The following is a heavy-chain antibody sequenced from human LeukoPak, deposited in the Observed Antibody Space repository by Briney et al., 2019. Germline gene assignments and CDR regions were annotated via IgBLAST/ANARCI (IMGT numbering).Heavy chain of an antibody. Sequence: GGSLRLSCAASGFTFSSYGMHWVRQAPGKGLEWVAVISYDGSNKYYADSVKGRFTISRDNSKNTLYLQMNSLRAEDTAVYYCAKGYSSGWSAYYYYGMDVWGQGTTVTVSS. CDR3: AKGYSSGWSAYYYYGMDV. D-gene: IGHD6-19*01. CDR1: GFTFSSYG. J-gene: IGHJ6*02. V-gene: IGHV3-30*18. CDR2: ISYDGSNK.